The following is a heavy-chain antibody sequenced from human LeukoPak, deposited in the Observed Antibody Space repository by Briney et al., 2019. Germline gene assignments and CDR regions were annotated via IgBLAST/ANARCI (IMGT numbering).Heavy chain of an antibody. CDR3: TTDPRH. J-gene: IGHJ4*02. CDR2: IKSKSDGGTT. CDR1: GFKVRDVW. V-gene: IGHV3-15*01. Sequence: PGGSLRLSCGASGFKVRDVWMSWVRQAPGRGLEWLSRIKSKSDGGTTDYVAPVKGRFTISRDDSKNTVSLQMNSLKTEDTAVYYCTTDPRHWGQGTLVTVSS.